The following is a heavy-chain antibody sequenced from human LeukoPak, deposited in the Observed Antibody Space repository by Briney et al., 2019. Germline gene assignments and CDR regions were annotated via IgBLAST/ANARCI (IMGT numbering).Heavy chain of an antibody. Sequence: GGSLGLSCEASGFTFSNFAMNWVRQAPGKGLEWISFISSGGTTISYAESVRGRFTISRDNARNSLFLQMNSLRVEDTAVYYCARDLMPYVDPEYFDHWGQGTLVTVSS. V-gene: IGHV3-48*03. J-gene: IGHJ4*02. CDR2: ISSGGTTI. CDR1: GFTFSNFA. D-gene: IGHD3-9*01. CDR3: ARDLMPYVDPEYFDH.